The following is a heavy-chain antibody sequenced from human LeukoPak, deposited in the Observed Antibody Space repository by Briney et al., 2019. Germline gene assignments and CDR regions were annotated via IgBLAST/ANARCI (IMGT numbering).Heavy chain of an antibody. V-gene: IGHV4-34*01. D-gene: IGHD2-2*01. CDR2: INHSGST. J-gene: IGHJ5*02. CDR1: GGSFSGYY. CDR3: AGGIGYATSPADH. Sequence: PSETLSLTCAVYGGSFSGYYWSWIRQPPGKGLEWIGEINHSGSTNYNPSLKSRVTISVDTSKNQFSLKLSSVTAADTAVYFCAGGIGYATSPADHLGQGTLVIVSS.